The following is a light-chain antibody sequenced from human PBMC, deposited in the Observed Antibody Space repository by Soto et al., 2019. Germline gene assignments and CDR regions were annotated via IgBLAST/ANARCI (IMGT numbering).Light chain of an antibody. V-gene: IGKV1-5*01. CDR3: QQYTNTNNPWM. CDR1: QTISTW. J-gene: IGKJ1*01. CDR2: DAS. Sequence: DLQVTQSPPSLSASVGDRFTSTCRSSQTISTWMAWYQQKPGKAPKLLXYDASTLQSGVASRFSGSGSGKEFTLIISGLQPDDPATYYCQQYTNTNNPWMFGQGTKVDIK.